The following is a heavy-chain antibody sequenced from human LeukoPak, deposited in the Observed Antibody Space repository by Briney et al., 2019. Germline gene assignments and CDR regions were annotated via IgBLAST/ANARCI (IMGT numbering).Heavy chain of an antibody. CDR3: ASGAYYYGSGSYFDY. Sequence: GGSLRLSCAASGFTFSNHAIHWVRQAPGKGLEWVAVISYDGSNKYYADSVKGRFTISRDNSKNTLYLQMNSLRAEDTAVYYCASGAYYYGSGSYFDYWGQGTLVTVSS. CDR2: ISYDGSNK. D-gene: IGHD3-10*01. V-gene: IGHV3-30*19. CDR1: GFTFSNHA. J-gene: IGHJ4*02.